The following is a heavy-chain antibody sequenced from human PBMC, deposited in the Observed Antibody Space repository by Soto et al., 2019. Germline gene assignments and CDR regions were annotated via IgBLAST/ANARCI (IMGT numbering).Heavy chain of an antibody. Sequence: PGGSLRLSCAASGFTFSSYAMSWVRQAPGKGLEWVSAISGSGGSTYYADSVKGRFTISRDNSKNTLYLQMNSLRAEDTAVYYCAKSGNNYDFWKAPEVYYYYGMDVWGQGTTVTVSS. CDR2: ISGSGGST. CDR3: AKSGNNYDFWKAPEVYYYYGMDV. D-gene: IGHD3-3*01. J-gene: IGHJ6*02. V-gene: IGHV3-23*01. CDR1: GFTFSSYA.